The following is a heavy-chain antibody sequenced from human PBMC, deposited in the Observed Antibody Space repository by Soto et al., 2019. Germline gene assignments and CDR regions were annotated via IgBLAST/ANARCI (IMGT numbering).Heavy chain of an antibody. CDR1: GFIVANHC. Sequence: GSRRRSCVASGFIVANHCHSWARQAPGKGPEWVSVIYSGGSRYYADSVKGRFTISRDDTKNTLSLQMNSLRIEDTAVYYCVRGPTDSPLWVLQWPYGDYWGQGTLVTVSS. CDR3: VRGPTDSPLWVLQWPYGDY. D-gene: IGHD6-19*01. V-gene: IGHV3-53*01. J-gene: IGHJ4*02. CDR2: IYSGGSR.